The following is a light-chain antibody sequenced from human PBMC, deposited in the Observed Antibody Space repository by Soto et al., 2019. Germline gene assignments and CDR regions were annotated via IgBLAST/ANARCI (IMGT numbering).Light chain of an antibody. CDR2: GAS. V-gene: IGKV3-20*01. J-gene: IGKJ1*01. Sequence: ETVLTQSPGTLSLSPGERATLFCRASQSVSNNYLAWYQQKPGQAPRPLIYGASSRATGIPDRFSGSGSGTVFSLAISRREPEDSAVVYCQQHGTSPPSWTFGQGTKVEIK. CDR1: QSVSNNY. CDR3: QQHGTSPPSWT.